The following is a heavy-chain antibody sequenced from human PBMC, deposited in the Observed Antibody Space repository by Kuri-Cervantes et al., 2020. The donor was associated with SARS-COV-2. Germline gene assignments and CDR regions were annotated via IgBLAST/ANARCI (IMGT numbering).Heavy chain of an antibody. J-gene: IGHJ4*02. D-gene: IGHD3-3*01. V-gene: IGHV4-61*01. CDR3: ARGSNYDFWSGYSTFDY. Sequence: ESLKISCTVSGGSVSSGSYYWSWIRQPPGKGLEWIGYIYYSGSTNYNPSLKSRVTISVDTSKNQFSLKLSSVTAADTAVYYCARGSNYDFWSGYSTFDYWGQGTLVTVSS. CDR2: IYYSGST. CDR1: GGSVSSGSYY.